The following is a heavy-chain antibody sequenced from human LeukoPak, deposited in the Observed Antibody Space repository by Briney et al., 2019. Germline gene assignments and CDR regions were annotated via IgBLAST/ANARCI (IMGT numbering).Heavy chain of an antibody. J-gene: IGHJ6*03. CDR1: GGSISSYY. V-gene: IGHV4-59*01. Sequence: KPSETLSLTCTVSGGSISSYYWSWIRQPPGKGLEWIGYIYYSGSTNYNPSLKSRVTISVDTSKNQFSLKLSSVTAADTAVYYCARGGSGSGWYPIFYYYYMDVWGKGTTVTVSS. CDR3: ARGGSGSGWYPIFYYYYMDV. D-gene: IGHD6-19*01. CDR2: IYYSGST.